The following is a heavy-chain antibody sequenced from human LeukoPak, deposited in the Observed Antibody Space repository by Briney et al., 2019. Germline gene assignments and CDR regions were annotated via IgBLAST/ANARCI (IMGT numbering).Heavy chain of an antibody. Sequence: GGSLRLSCAASGFTFSTYTMNWVRLAPGKGLEWFSAISGSGGSPYYADSVKGRFTISRDNSKNTLYLQMNSLRAEDTAVYYCAKDPTMIVVVIPDYWGQGTLVTVSS. CDR2: ISGSGGSP. CDR3: AKDPTMIVVVIPDY. CDR1: GFTFSTYT. J-gene: IGHJ4*02. V-gene: IGHV3-23*01. D-gene: IGHD3-22*01.